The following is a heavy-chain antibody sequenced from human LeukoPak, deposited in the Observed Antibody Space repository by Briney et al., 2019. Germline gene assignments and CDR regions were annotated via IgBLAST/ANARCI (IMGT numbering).Heavy chain of an antibody. J-gene: IGHJ4*02. Sequence: GGSLRLSCAASGFTFNNYAVSWFRQAPGKGLEWISSISGRSSHVYYGDSVKGRFSISRDNAMNSVFLQMNSLGVDDTAVYYCGRAFPPLRTASAGDLWGQGTLVTVSS. CDR2: ISGRSSHV. D-gene: IGHD3-16*01. CDR3: GRAFPPLRTASAGDL. V-gene: IGHV3-21*01. CDR1: GFTFNNYA.